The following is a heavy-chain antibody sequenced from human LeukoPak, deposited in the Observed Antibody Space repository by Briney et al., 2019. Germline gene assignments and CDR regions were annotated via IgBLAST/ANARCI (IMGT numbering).Heavy chain of an antibody. CDR2: MNPNSGNT. D-gene: IGHD2-2*01. J-gene: IGHJ6*02. CDR3: ARGSVVPAAKAYYYYGMDV. V-gene: IGHV1-8*01. CDR1: GYTFTSYD. Sequence: ASVKVSCKASGYTFTSYDINWVRQATGQGLEWMGWMNPNSGNTGYAQKFQGRVTMTRNTSISTAYMELSSLRSEDTAVYYCARGSVVPAAKAYYYYGMDVWGQGTTVTVSS.